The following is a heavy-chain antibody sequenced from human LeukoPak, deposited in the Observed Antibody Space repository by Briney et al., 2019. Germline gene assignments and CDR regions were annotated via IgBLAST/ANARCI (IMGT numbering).Heavy chain of an antibody. CDR3: ARHVSSVGVAVVITMIDS. V-gene: IGHV4-39*01. D-gene: IGHD2-15*01. CDR2: IYSSGNT. CDR1: GASLSSRTSY. Sequence: PSETLSLTCSVSGASLSSRTSYWGWIRQPPGKGLEWIGTIYSSGNTYYNPSLKSRVTISGDTSKNQLSLRVNSVTAADTAVYYSARHVSSVGVAVVITMIDSWGQGILVTVSS. J-gene: IGHJ4*02.